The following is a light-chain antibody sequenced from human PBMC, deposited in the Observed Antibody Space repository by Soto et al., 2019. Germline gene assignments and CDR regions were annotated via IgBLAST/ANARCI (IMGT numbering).Light chain of an antibody. CDR2: GAS. V-gene: IGKV3-15*01. Sequence: EVVMTQSPVTLSVSPGEGATLSCRASQSVISYLAWYQQKPGQAPRLLIYGASTRATDVPARFSGSGSGTKVTLTISSLQPEEFGVFYCQQYNNWPWLTFGGGTKVEI. CDR1: QSVISY. CDR3: QQYNNWPWLT. J-gene: IGKJ4*01.